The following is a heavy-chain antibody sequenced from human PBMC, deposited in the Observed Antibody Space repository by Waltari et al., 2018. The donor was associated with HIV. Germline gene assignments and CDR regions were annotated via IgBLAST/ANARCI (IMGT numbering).Heavy chain of an antibody. J-gene: IGHJ4*02. CDR3: ARDFALDS. CDR1: GCSISNYG. V-gene: IGHV3-33*01. Sequence: QVQLVESGGGVVQPGQSLRLSCAASGCSISNYGMHWVRQAPGKGLEWVALIWYDGSNKYYGDSVKGRFTISRDISKNTLYLQMNSLRAEDTAVYFCARDFALDSWGPGTLVTVSS. CDR2: IWYDGSNK.